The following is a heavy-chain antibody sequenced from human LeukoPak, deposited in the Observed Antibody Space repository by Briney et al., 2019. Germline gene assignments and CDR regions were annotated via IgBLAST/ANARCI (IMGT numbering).Heavy chain of an antibody. D-gene: IGHD2-2*02. J-gene: IGHJ4*02. Sequence: ASVKVSCKASGYTFTSYDIHWVRQATGQGLEWMGWMNPNSGNTGYAQKFQGRVTITRNTSISTAYMELSSLRSEDTAVYYCALGVPAAIREYYFDYWGQGTLVTVSS. V-gene: IGHV1-8*03. CDR1: GYTFTSYD. CDR3: ALGVPAAIREYYFDY. CDR2: MNPNSGNT.